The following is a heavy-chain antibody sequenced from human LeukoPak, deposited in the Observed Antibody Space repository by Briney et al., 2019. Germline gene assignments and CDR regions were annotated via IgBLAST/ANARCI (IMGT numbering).Heavy chain of an antibody. J-gene: IGHJ6*02. CDR3: ARDLIVADIVLMVYAIGYGMDV. CDR1: GFTFSSYA. CDR2: ISYDGSNK. Sequence: GGSLRLSCAASGFTFSSYAMHWVRQAPGKGLEGVAVISYDGSNKYYADSVKGRFTISRDNSKNTLYLQMNSLRAEDTAVYYCARDLIVADIVLMVYAIGYGMDVWGQGTTVTVSS. V-gene: IGHV3-30-3*01. D-gene: IGHD2-8*01.